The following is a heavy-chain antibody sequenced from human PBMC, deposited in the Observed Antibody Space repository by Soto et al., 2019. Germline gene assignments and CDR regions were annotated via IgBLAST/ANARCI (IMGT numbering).Heavy chain of an antibody. V-gene: IGHV1-69*01. CDR3: ARDVGGIFGVVNQYFLDY. CDR2: IIPISGTA. CDR1: AGTFSSYA. D-gene: IGHD3-3*01. Sequence: TVSCQTPAGTFSSYAISCVRQAPGHGPAWMGGIIPISGTANYEQKFQARVTITADETSSTAYMKLSNLRSEDTTVYYCARDVGGIFGVVNQYFLDYRGQGTLVT. J-gene: IGHJ4*02.